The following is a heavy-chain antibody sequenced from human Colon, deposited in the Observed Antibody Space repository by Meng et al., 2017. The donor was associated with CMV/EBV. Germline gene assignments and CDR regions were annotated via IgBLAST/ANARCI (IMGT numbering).Heavy chain of an antibody. J-gene: IGHJ6*02. V-gene: IGHV1-46*01. D-gene: IGHD4-11*01. Sequence: ASVKVSCKASGYTFTSYYMHWVRQAPGQGLEWMGIINPSGCSTSYAQKFQGRVTMTRDTSTSTVYMELSSLRSEDTAVYYCARTDPWSNYPYYYYYGMDVWGQGTTVTVSS. CDR3: ARTDPWSNYPYYYYYGMDV. CDR2: INPSGCST. CDR1: GYTFTSYY.